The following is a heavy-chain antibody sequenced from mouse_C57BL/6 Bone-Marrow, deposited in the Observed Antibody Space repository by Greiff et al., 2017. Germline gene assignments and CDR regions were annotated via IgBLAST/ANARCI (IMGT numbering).Heavy chain of an antibody. V-gene: IGHV1-81*01. D-gene: IGHD2-4*01. J-gene: IGHJ3*01. CDR2: IYPRSGNT. Sequence: QVQLQQSGAELARPGASVKLSCKASGYTFTSYGISWVKQRTGQGLEWIGEIYPRSGNTYYNEKFKGKATLTADKSSSTAYMELRSLTSEDSAVYFCARGGIYYDYDAWFAYWGQGTLVTGSA. CDR1: GYTFTSYG. CDR3: ARGGIYYDYDAWFAY.